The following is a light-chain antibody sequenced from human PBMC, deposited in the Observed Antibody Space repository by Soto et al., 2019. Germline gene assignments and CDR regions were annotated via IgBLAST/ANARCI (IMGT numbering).Light chain of an antibody. CDR3: QQSYSAPPT. Sequence: DIQMTQSPSTLSASVGDRVTITCRASQSISSWLAWYQQKPGKAPKLLIYTSSNLQSGVPSSFSGSGSGTDFTLTISSLQPEDFAIYYCQQSYSAPPTFGQGTKVDIK. CDR2: TSS. CDR1: QSISSW. J-gene: IGKJ1*01. V-gene: IGKV1-39*01.